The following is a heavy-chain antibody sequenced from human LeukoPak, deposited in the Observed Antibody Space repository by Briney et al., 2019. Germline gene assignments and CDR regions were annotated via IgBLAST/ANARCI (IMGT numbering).Heavy chain of an antibody. CDR3: ARARGIVVVVAEDCYFDY. Sequence: PSQTLSLTCTVSGGSISSGGYYWSWIRQHPGKGLEWIGYIYYSGSTYYNPSLKSRVTISVDTSQNQFSLKLSSVTAADTAVYYCARARGIVVVVAEDCYFDYWGRGTLVAVSS. D-gene: IGHD2-15*01. V-gene: IGHV4-31*03. J-gene: IGHJ4*02. CDR1: GGSISSGGYY. CDR2: IYYSGST.